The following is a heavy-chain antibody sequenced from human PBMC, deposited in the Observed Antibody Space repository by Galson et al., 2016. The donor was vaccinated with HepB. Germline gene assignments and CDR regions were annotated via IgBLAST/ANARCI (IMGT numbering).Heavy chain of an antibody. CDR3: AALWDAFDV. Sequence: SETLSLTCTVSGGSINSYYWSWIRQPPGRGLEWIGYIYHSGTTKYNPSLKSRVSISIDTSKNQFSLKLSSVTAADTAVYYCAALWDAFDVWGQGTMVTVSS. CDR1: GGSINSYY. D-gene: IGHD2-21*01. CDR2: IYHSGTT. J-gene: IGHJ3*01. V-gene: IGHV4-59*01.